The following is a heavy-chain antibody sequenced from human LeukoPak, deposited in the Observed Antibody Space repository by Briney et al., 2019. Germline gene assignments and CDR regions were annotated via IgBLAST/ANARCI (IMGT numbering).Heavy chain of an antibody. J-gene: IGHJ4*02. CDR2: ISGSGSNT. CDR1: GFTFSSYA. CDR3: AKDIGDDGVAGTDFDY. Sequence: GGSLRLSCAASGFTFSSYAMTWVRQAPGKGLEWVSGISGSGSNTYYADSVKGRFTISRDNSKKTLYLQMNGLRAEDTALYYCAKDIGDDGVAGTDFDYWGQGTLVTVSS. V-gene: IGHV3-23*01. D-gene: IGHD6-19*01.